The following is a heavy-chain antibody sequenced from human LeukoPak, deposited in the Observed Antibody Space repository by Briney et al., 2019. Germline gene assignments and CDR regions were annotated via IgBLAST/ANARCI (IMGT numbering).Heavy chain of an antibody. V-gene: IGHV1-69*04. CDR1: GGTFSSYA. J-gene: IGHJ6*02. D-gene: IGHD5-18*01. CDR2: IIPILGIA. Sequence: SVKVSCTASGGTFSSYAISWVRQAPGQGLEWMGRIIPILGIANYAQKFQGRVTITADKSTSTAYMEPSSLRSEDTAVYYCARRKGYGHDYYYYGMDVWGQGTTFTVSS. CDR3: ARRKGYGHDYYYYGMDV.